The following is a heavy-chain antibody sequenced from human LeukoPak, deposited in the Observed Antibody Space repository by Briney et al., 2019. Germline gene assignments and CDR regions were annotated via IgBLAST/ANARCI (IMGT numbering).Heavy chain of an antibody. CDR3: ARLPGGSGRLVSYGY. Sequence: GESLKISCKGSGYSFTNYWIGWVRQMPGKGLEWMGIIYPGDSDTRYSPSFQGQVTISADKSINTAYLQWSSLMASDTAIYYCARLPGGSGRLVSYGYWGQGTLVTVSS. CDR2: IYPGDSDT. V-gene: IGHV5-51*01. CDR1: GYSFTNYW. D-gene: IGHD3-10*01. J-gene: IGHJ4*02.